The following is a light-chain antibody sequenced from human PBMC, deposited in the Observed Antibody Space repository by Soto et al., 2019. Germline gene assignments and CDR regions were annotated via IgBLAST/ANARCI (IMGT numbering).Light chain of an antibody. Sequence: QSVLTQPPSVSEAPGQRVTISCSGSSSNIGAGYEAHWYQQVPGTAPKLLIYENNNRPSGVPDRFSGSKSGTSASLAITGLQAKDGAEYNCQSYDSSLSGYVFGTGTKVTVL. V-gene: IGLV1-40*01. CDR2: ENN. J-gene: IGLJ1*01. CDR1: SSNIGAGYE. CDR3: QSYDSSLSGYV.